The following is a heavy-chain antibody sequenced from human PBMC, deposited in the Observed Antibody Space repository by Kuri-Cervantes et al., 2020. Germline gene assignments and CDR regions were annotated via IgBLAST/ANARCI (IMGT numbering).Heavy chain of an antibody. CDR3: ARDGLGPAWYYGSGSPYWCWFDP. J-gene: IGHJ5*02. Sequence: LSLTCAASGFTFSSYGMHWVRQAPGKGLEWVAVIWYDGSNKYYADSVKGRFTISRDNSKNTLYLQMNSLRAEDTAVYYCARDGLGPAWYYGSGSPYWCWFDPWGQGTLVTVSS. V-gene: IGHV3-33*01. D-gene: IGHD3-10*01. CDR2: IWYDGSNK. CDR1: GFTFSSYG.